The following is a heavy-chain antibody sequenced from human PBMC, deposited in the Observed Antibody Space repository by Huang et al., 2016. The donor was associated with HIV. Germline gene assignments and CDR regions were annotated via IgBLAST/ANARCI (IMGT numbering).Heavy chain of an antibody. D-gene: IGHD6-13*01. CDR3: STWGLTAAGGN. CDR1: GFTFSNVW. J-gene: IGHJ4*02. V-gene: IGHV3-15*01. Sequence: EVQLVESGGGLVKPGGSLRISCAASGFTFSNVWMSWVRQTPGKGLEWVDRIKSKTEGGTTYFAAPVKGRCTNSRDDSKNTLYLQMNSLKTEDTAVYYCSTWGLTAAGGNWGQGTLVTVSS. CDR2: IKSKTEGGTT.